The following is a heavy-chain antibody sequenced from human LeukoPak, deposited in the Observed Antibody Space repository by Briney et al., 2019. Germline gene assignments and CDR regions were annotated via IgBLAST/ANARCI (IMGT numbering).Heavy chain of an antibody. Sequence: GGFLRLSCAASGFTFSSYWMNWVRQAPGKGLEWVANIKQDGSEKYYVDSVKGRFTISRDNAKNSLYLQMNSLRAEDTAVYYCARDMAAAGSSWFDPWGQGTLVTVSS. CDR3: ARDMAAAGSSWFDP. J-gene: IGHJ5*02. CDR1: GFTFSSYW. V-gene: IGHV3-7*01. CDR2: IKQDGSEK. D-gene: IGHD6-13*01.